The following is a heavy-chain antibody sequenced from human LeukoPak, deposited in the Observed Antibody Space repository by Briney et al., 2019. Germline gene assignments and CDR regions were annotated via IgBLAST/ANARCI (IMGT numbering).Heavy chain of an antibody. Sequence: GESLKISCKGSGYSFTSYWIGWVRQMPGKGLEWMGIIYPGDSDTLYSPSFQGQVTISADKSINTAYLQWSSLKASDTAMYYCARHGPRYYGSGSYYNIYDYWGQGTLVTVSS. CDR2: IYPGDSDT. D-gene: IGHD3-10*01. V-gene: IGHV5-51*01. CDR1: GYSFTSYW. J-gene: IGHJ4*02. CDR3: ARHGPRYYGSGSYYNIYDY.